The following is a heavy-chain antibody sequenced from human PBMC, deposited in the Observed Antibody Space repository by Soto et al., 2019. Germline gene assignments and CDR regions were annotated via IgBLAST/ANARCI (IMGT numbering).Heavy chain of an antibody. D-gene: IGHD3-16*01. V-gene: IGHV4-59*01. CDR3: ARRYGGNFDY. J-gene: IGHJ4*02. CDR1: GGSIRSYY. CDR2: IYYSGST. Sequence: SETLSLTCTASGGSIRSYYWSWIRQPPGKGLEWIGYIYYSGSTNYNPSLKSRVTISVDTSKNQFSLKLSSVTAADTAVYYCARRYGGNFDYWGQGTLVTVSS.